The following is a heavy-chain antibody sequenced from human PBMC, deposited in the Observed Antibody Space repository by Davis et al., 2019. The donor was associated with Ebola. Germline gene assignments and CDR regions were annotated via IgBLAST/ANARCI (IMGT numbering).Heavy chain of an antibody. CDR2: IKDDGSDK. D-gene: IGHD1-14*01. CDR1: GFSISGLW. CDR3: VRDPAIGKPLSTFDV. J-gene: IGHJ3*01. V-gene: IGHV3-7*01. Sequence: PGGSLRLSCAASGFSISGLWMHWVRQAPGKGLEWLAIIKDDGSDKHYVDSVKGRFTVSRDNAKNSLYLQMNSLRVEDTAVYYCVRDPAIGKPLSTFDVWGLGTTVTVAS.